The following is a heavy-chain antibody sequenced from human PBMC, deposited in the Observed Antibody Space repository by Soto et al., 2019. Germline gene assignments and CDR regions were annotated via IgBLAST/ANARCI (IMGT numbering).Heavy chain of an antibody. D-gene: IGHD4-17*01. CDR1: GYNFATYW. Sequence: GESLKISCKASGYNFATYWVAWVRQMPGKGLEYMGLIYPGDSDARYSPSFQGQVTFSADKSISTAYLQWSSLTASDTAIYYCARHGFYGDYASNYSVPWGQGTLVTVSS. CDR2: IYPGDSDA. V-gene: IGHV5-51*01. J-gene: IGHJ5*02. CDR3: ARHGFYGDYASNYSVP.